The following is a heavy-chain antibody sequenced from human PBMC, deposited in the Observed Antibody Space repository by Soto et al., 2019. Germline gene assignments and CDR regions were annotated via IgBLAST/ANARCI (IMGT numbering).Heavy chain of an antibody. J-gene: IGHJ4*01. CDR2: ISKSDYT. V-gene: IGHV3-21*01. CDR1: GFAFNNYG. CDR3: AREDSIIIPAASDF. D-gene: IGHD2-2*01. Sequence: PGGSLRLSCTVSGFAFNNYGINWVRQAPGKGLEWVSSISKSDYTYYSDSVKGRFTISRDNAKNSVSLQMNTLRVEDTAVYYCAREDSIIIPAASDFWVHGTLLTVS.